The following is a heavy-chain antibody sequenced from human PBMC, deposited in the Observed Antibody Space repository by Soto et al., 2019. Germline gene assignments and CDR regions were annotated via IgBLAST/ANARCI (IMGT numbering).Heavy chain of an antibody. CDR3: ASGRERYYYYGMDV. J-gene: IGHJ6*02. CDR2: INHSGST. Sequence: SETLSITCAVYGGSFSGYYWSWIRQPPGKGLEWIGEINHSGSTNYNPSLKSRVTISVDTSKNQFSLKLSSVTAADTAVYYCASGRERYYYYGMDVWGQGTTVTVSS. V-gene: IGHV4-34*01. CDR1: GGSFSGYY.